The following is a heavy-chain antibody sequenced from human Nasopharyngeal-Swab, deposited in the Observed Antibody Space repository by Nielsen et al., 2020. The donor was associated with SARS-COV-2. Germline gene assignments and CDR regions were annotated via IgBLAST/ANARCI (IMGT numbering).Heavy chain of an antibody. Sequence: WIGPRPLQGLEWVAPINTRVGEKYYADSVRGRFSISRDNAKKSLYLQMNSLRVEDTAVYYCARDDGYSFGLKHPDFYFSGMDVWGQGTTVTVSS. CDR3: ARDDGYSFGLKHPDFYFSGMDV. V-gene: IGHV3-7*01. CDR2: INTRVGEK. D-gene: IGHD5-18*01. J-gene: IGHJ6*01.